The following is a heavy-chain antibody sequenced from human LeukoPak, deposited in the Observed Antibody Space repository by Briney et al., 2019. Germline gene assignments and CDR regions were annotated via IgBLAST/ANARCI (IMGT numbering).Heavy chain of an antibody. V-gene: IGHV1-18*01. CDR1: GYTFTSYG. D-gene: IGHD2-2*01. Sequence: ASVKVSCKASGYTFTSYGISWVRQAPGQGLEWMGWISPDSGNTKHAQNFQGRVTMTTDTSTSTAYMELRSLRSDDTAAYYCAKDSTAGGPHCRSTTCYASDYWGQGTLVTVSS. CDR3: AKDSTAGGPHCRSTTCYASDY. J-gene: IGHJ4*02. CDR2: ISPDSGNT.